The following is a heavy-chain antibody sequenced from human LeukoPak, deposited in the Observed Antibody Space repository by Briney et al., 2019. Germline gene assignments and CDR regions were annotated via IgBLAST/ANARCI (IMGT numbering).Heavy chain of an antibody. Sequence: GGSLRLSCAASGFTFSSYWMSWVRQAPGNGLEWVSAISGSGGSTYYADSVKGRFTISRDNSKNTLYLQMNSLRAEDTAVYYCAKGITMVRGQGEYYYMDVWGKGTTVTVSS. CDR3: AKGITMVRGQGEYYYMDV. CDR1: GFTFSSYW. CDR2: ISGSGGST. D-gene: IGHD3-10*01. V-gene: IGHV3-23*01. J-gene: IGHJ6*03.